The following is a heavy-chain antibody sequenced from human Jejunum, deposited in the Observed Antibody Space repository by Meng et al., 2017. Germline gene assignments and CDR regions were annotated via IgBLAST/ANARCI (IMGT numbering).Heavy chain of an antibody. J-gene: IGHJ4*02. CDR1: GGSISSGDYS. CDR3: ASLRPWLDSPGPPNEY. Sequence: QLQLQESGSGLVKPSQTLSLTCAVSGGSISSGDYSWGWIRQPPGKGLEWIGYIYRSGSTYYNPSLKSRVTISIDKSKNQFSLKLSSVTAADTAVYYCASLRPWLDSPGPPNEYWGQGTLVTVSS. CDR2: IYRSGST. D-gene: IGHD6-19*01. V-gene: IGHV4-30-2*01.